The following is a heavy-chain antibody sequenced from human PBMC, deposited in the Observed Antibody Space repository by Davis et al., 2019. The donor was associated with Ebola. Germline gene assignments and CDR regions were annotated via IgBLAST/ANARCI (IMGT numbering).Heavy chain of an antibody. CDR1: RFPFSIRW. CDR3: ARESPLTYSGYGTFDY. CDR2: IKEDGGEK. J-gene: IGHJ4*02. D-gene: IGHD5-12*01. Sequence: GESLKISCVASRFPFSIRWMTWVRQAPGKGLEWVANIKEDGGEKYYVDSVEGRFTISRDNVKNTLYLQMNSLRAEDTAVYYCARESPLTYSGYGTFDYWGQGTLVTVSS. V-gene: IGHV3-7*01.